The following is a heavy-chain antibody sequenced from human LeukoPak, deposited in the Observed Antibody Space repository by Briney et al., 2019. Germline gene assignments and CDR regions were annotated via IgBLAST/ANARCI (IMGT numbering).Heavy chain of an antibody. CDR1: GFTFDDYA. CDR2: ISWNSGSM. V-gene: IGHV3-9*01. CDR3: ARDRNLYYYYFYMDV. J-gene: IGHJ6*03. Sequence: GGSLRLSCAASGFTFDDYAIHWVRQAPGKGLEWVSGISWNSGSMGYADSVKGRFTISRDNAKNSLYLQMNSLRAEDTALYYCARDRNLYYYYFYMDVWGKGTTVTVSS. D-gene: IGHD4-11*01.